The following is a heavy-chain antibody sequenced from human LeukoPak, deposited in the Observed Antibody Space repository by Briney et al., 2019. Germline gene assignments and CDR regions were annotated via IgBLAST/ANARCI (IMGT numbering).Heavy chain of an antibody. CDR3: ARLGALHDAFDV. V-gene: IGHV4-59*07. J-gene: IGHJ3*01. D-gene: IGHD3-16*01. Sequence: PSDTLSLTCTVCRDSIRTYYWRWIRQPPGKALEWIGNIHYSGSTKYNPSLKSRVTISVDTSKNQFSLRVTSLTAADTAVYYCARLGALHDAFDVWGQGTLVTVSS. CDR2: IHYSGST. CDR1: RDSIRTYY.